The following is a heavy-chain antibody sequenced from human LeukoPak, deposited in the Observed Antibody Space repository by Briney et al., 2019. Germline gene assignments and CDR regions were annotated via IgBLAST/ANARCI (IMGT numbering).Heavy chain of an antibody. V-gene: IGHV3-30*03. D-gene: IGHD5-18*01. Sequence: GGSLRLSCAASGFTFSSYGMHWVRQAPGKRLEWVAVISYDGGNKYYADSVKGRFTISRDNSRNTLYLQMNSLRPEDTAVYYCARDGFVDTPMVSTFLDYWGQGTLVTVSS. CDR2: ISYDGGNK. CDR3: ARDGFVDTPMVSTFLDY. CDR1: GFTFSSYG. J-gene: IGHJ4*02.